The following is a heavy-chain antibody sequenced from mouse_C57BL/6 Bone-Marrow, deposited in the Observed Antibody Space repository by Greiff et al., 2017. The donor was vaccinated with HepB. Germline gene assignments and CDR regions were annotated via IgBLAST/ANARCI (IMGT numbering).Heavy chain of an antibody. Sequence: VQLLESGAELVKPGASVKMSCKASGYTFTSYWITWVKQRPGQGLEWIGDIYPGSGSTNYNEKFKSKATLTVATTSSTAYMQLSSLTSEDSAVYYCAREGGYCYFDDWGQGTTLTVSS. V-gene: IGHV1-55*01. CDR3: AREGGYCYFDD. D-gene: IGHD2-3*01. CDR2: IYPGSGST. J-gene: IGHJ2*01. CDR1: GYTFTSYW.